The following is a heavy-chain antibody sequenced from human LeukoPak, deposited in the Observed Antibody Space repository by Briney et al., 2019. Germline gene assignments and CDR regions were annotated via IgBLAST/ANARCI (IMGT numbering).Heavy chain of an antibody. CDR1: GGSFSGYY. CDR2: IYHSGAA. Sequence: SETLSLTCAVYGGSFSGYYWSWIRQPPGKGLEWVGYIYHSGAAYHNPSLKSRLALSVDTSNNQFSLRLRSVTAADTAVYYCVRGVGGEYFYFDRWGQGALVTVSA. D-gene: IGHD1-26*01. CDR3: VRGVGGEYFYFDR. J-gene: IGHJ4*02. V-gene: IGHV4-34*10.